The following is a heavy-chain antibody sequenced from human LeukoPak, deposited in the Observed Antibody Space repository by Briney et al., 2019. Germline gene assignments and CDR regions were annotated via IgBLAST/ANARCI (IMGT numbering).Heavy chain of an antibody. CDR2: IYPGDSDT. J-gene: IGHJ4*02. Sequence: GESLKISCNGSGYSFTSYWIGWVRPMPGKGLAWMGIIYPGDSDTRYSPSFQGQVTISADKSISTAYLQWSSLKASDTAIYYCARRRKEGAFHYWGQGTLVTVSS. D-gene: IGHD1-26*01. CDR3: ARRRKEGAFHY. CDR1: GYSFTSYW. V-gene: IGHV5-51*01.